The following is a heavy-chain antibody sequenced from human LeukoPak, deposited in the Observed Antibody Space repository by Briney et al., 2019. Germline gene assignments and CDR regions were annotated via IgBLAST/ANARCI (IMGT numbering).Heavy chain of an antibody. CDR2: ISGSGGNT. J-gene: IGHJ4*02. CDR1: AFTFISYG. Sequence: PGGSLRLSFAASAFTFISYGISSVRQAPGKGLEWVSSISGSGGNTYYADSVKGRFTISRDNSKNALFLQMNILSAESTCIYFCAKLGGAVTTTTSFFDFWGQGTLVTVSS. V-gene: IGHV3-23*01. CDR3: AKLGGAVTTTTSFFDF. D-gene: IGHD4-17*01.